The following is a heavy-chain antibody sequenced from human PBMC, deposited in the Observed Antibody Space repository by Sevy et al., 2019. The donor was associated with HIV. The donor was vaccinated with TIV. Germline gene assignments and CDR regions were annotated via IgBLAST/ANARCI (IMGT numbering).Heavy chain of an antibody. Sequence: ASVKVSCKVSGYTLTEFAMHWVRQAPGKGLEWMGTFDPEDDETMYAQKFQGRLTLTEDTSTDTAYMELSSLRFEETAVYYCATTKDYYETSGYPVDYWGQGTLVTVSS. CDR3: ATTKDYYETSGYPVDY. CDR1: GYTLTEFA. V-gene: IGHV1-24*01. D-gene: IGHD3-22*01. J-gene: IGHJ4*02. CDR2: FDPEDDET.